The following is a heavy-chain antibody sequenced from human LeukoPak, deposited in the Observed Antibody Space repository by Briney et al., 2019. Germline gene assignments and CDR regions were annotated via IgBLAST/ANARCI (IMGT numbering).Heavy chain of an antibody. D-gene: IGHD3-22*01. Sequence: GGSLGLSCAASGFTFRSYRMNWVRQAPGKGLEWVASIKKGESERYYVDSVNGRFTISRDNAKNSLYLQMNSLRAEDTAVYYCARGDNSAFDIWGQGTMVTVSS. V-gene: IGHV3-7*04. CDR3: ARGDNSAFDI. J-gene: IGHJ3*02. CDR2: IKKGESER. CDR1: GFTFRSYR.